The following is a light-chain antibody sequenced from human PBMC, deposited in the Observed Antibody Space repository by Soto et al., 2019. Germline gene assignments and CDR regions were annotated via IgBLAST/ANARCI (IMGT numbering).Light chain of an antibody. CDR3: QQYNSLPLT. J-gene: IGKJ4*01. CDR2: DAS. V-gene: IGKV1-33*01. CDR1: QDIRNF. Sequence: DIQMTQSPSSLSASVGDRVTITCQASQDIRNFLNWYRQKPGKAPDLLIYDASTLETGVPLTFSGSGSGSYFSFTISSLQPEDVATYYCQQYNSLPLTCGGGTKVEIK.